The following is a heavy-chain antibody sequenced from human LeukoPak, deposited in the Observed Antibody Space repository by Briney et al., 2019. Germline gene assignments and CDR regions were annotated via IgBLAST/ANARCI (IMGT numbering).Heavy chain of an antibody. CDR3: ASGSSSWYDRYGYYFDY. CDR1: GFTVSSNY. V-gene: IGHV3-66*01. Sequence: WGSLRLSCAASGFTVSSNYMSWVRQAPGKGLEWVSVIYSGGSTYYADSVKGRFTISRDNSKNTLYLQMNSLRAEDTAVYYCASGSSSWYDRYGYYFDYWGQGTLVTVSS. J-gene: IGHJ4*02. D-gene: IGHD6-13*01. CDR2: IYSGGST.